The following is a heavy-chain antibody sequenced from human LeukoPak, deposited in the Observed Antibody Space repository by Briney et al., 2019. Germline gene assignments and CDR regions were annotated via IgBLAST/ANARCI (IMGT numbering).Heavy chain of an antibody. CDR2: ISGSGGST. Sequence: GGSLRLSCAASGFTFSSYAMSWVRQAPGKGLGWVSAISGSGGSTYYADSVKGRFTISRDNSKNTLYLQMNSLRAEDTAVYYCAKGIAVAGNWGYYFDYWGQGTLVTVSS. V-gene: IGHV3-23*01. CDR1: GFTFSSYA. CDR3: AKGIAVAGNWGYYFDY. J-gene: IGHJ4*02. D-gene: IGHD6-19*01.